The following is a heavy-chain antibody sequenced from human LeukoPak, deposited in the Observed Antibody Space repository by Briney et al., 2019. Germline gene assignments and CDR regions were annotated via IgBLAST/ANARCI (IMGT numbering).Heavy chain of an antibody. D-gene: IGHD1-7*01. J-gene: IGHJ4*02. CDR1: GGTFSSYG. Sequence: ASVKVSCKASGGTFSSYGISWVRQAPGQGLEWMGWINPNSGGTNYAQKFQGRVTMTRDTSISTAYMELSRLRSDDTAVYYCARGPGITGTILGWGQGTLVTVSS. V-gene: IGHV1-2*02. CDR2: INPNSGGT. CDR3: ARGPGITGTILG.